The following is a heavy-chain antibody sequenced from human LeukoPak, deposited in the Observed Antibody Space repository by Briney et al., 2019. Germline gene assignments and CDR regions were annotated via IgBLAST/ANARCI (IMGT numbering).Heavy chain of an antibody. CDR1: GYTFTGYY. CDR2: INPNSGGT. V-gene: IGHV1-2*02. CDR3: AADKTPYYDFWSGYFGFDP. Sequence: ASVKVSCKASGYTFTGYYMHWVRQAPGQGLEWMGWINPNSGGTNYAQKFQGRVTMTRDTSISTAYMELSSLRSEDTAVYYCAADKTPYYDFWSGYFGFDPWGQGTLVTVSS. J-gene: IGHJ5*02. D-gene: IGHD3-3*01.